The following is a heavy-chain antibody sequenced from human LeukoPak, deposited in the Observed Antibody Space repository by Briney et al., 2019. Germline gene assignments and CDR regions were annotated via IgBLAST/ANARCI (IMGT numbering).Heavy chain of an antibody. CDR2: IYSGGST. V-gene: IGHV3-53*01. J-gene: IGHJ4*02. CDR1: GFTVSSNY. D-gene: IGHD6-19*01. Sequence: GGSLRLSCAASGFTVSSNYMSWVRQAPGKGLKWVSVIYSGGSTYYADSVKGRFTISRDNSKNTLYLQMNSLRAEDTAVYYCASLVRYSSGWLDYWGQGTLVTVSS. CDR3: ASLVRYSSGWLDY.